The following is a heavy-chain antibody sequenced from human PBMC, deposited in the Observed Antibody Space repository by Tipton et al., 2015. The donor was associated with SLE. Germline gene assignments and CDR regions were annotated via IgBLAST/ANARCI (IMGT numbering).Heavy chain of an antibody. V-gene: IGHV4-61*02. Sequence: TLSLTCTVSGGSISSGSYYWSWIRQPAGKGLEWIGRIYTSGSTNYNPSPKSRVTISVDTSKNQFSLKLSSVTAADTAVYYCARRGGGFCSGGTCFYDYAMDVWGQGTTVTVSS. D-gene: IGHD2-15*01. CDR2: IYTSGST. CDR3: ARRGGGFCSGGTCFYDYAMDV. CDR1: GGSISSGSYY. J-gene: IGHJ6*02.